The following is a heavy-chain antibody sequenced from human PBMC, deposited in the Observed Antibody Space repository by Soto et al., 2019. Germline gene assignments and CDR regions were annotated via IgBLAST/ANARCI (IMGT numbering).Heavy chain of an antibody. CDR3: ATDQRGYCTNGVCYSDY. D-gene: IGHD2-8*01. V-gene: IGHV1-69*08. CDR2: IIPILGIA. J-gene: IGHJ4*02. CDR1: GGTFSSYT. Sequence: QVQLVQSGAEVKKPGSSVKVSCKASGGTFSSYTISWVRQAPAQGLEWMGRIIPILGIANYAQKFQGRVTITADKSTSTAYMELSSLRSEDTAVYYCATDQRGYCTNGVCYSDYWGQGTLVTVSS.